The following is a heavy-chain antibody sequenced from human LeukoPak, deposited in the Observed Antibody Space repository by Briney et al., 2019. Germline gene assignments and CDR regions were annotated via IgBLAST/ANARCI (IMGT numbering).Heavy chain of an antibody. CDR3: ARRASSWYENWFDP. J-gene: IGHJ5*02. Sequence: RASVKVSCKASGYTFTSYGISWVRQAPGQGLEWMGWISAYNGNTNYAQKLQGRVTMTTDTSTSTAYMELRSLRSDDTAVYYCARRASSWYENWFDPWGQGTLVTVSS. D-gene: IGHD6-13*01. V-gene: IGHV1-18*01. CDR1: GYTFTSYG. CDR2: ISAYNGNT.